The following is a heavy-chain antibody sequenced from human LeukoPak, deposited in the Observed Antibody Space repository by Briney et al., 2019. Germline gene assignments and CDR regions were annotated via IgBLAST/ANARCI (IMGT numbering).Heavy chain of an antibody. Sequence: ASVKVSCKASGYTFTGYWMHWARQAPGQGLEWMGWINPNSGGTNYAQKLQGRVTMTTDTSTSTAYMELRSLRSDDTAVYYCARDLTTVVTPGAFDIWGQGTMVTVSS. V-gene: IGHV1-2*02. D-gene: IGHD4-23*01. CDR1: GYTFTGYW. CDR2: INPNSGGT. J-gene: IGHJ3*02. CDR3: ARDLTTVVTPGAFDI.